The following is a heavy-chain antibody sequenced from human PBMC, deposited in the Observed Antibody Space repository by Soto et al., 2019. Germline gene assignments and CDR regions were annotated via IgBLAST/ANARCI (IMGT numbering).Heavy chain of an antibody. D-gene: IGHD1-1*01. Sequence: ASVKVSFKASGYTLTSYCISWVRQAPGQGLEWMGWISAYNGNTNYAQKLQGRVTITTDTSTSTAYMELRSLRSDDTAVYSCAFPRQGNGRGWFYSPGQGT. V-gene: IGHV1-18*01. J-gene: IGHJ5*01. CDR1: GYTLTSYC. CDR2: ISAYNGNT. CDR3: AFPRQGNGRGWFYS.